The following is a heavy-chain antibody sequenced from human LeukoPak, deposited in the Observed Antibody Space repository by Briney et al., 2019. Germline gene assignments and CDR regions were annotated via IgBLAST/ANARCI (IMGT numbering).Heavy chain of an antibody. CDR2: IYYCGST. V-gene: IGHV4-59*12. D-gene: IGHD3-22*01. CDR1: RGSISRYY. J-gene: IGHJ6*03. Sequence: PSETLSLTRTVCRGSISRYYWSWIGQPPAKGLEWIGYIYYCGSTNYNPSLKSRVTISVDTSKNQFSLKLSSVTAADTAVYYCARTYYYDSSGYYRNYYYYMDVWGKGTTVTISS. CDR3: ARTYYYDSSGYYRNYYYYMDV.